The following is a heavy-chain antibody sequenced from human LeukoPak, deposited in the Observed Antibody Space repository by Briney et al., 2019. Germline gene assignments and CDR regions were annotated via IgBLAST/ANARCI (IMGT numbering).Heavy chain of an antibody. CDR1: GGSISSYY. V-gene: IGHV4-59*01. CDR3: ARRLVEMATNGNWFDP. Sequence: PSGTLSLTCTVSGGSISSYYRSWIRQPPGKGLEWIGYIYYSGSTNYNPSLKSRVTISVDTSKNQFSLKLSSVTAADTAVYYCARRLVEMATNGNWFDPWGQGTLVTVSS. D-gene: IGHD5-24*01. J-gene: IGHJ5*02. CDR2: IYYSGST.